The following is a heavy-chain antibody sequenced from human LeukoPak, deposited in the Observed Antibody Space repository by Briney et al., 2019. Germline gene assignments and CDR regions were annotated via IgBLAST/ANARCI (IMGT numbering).Heavy chain of an antibody. J-gene: IGHJ6*03. D-gene: IGHD3-10*01. Sequence: SETLSLTCALSGGSITDYFYNWVRQPPGKGLEWIGEINHSGSSTYNPSLKSRVIISLDTSKNQFSLKLSSVTAADTAVYYCARVGDLFGAHRVRGLPPDYYYMDVWGQGTLVTVSS. CDR1: GGSITDYF. V-gene: IGHV4-34*01. CDR3: ARVGDLFGAHRVRGLPPDYYYMDV. CDR2: INHSGSS.